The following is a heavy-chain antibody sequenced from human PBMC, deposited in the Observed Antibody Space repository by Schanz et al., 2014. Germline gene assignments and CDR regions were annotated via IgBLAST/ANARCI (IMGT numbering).Heavy chain of an antibody. CDR3: ARVPEPGWFDP. D-gene: IGHD1-26*01. CDR2: IYYRGNT. CDR1: GGSISSYY. V-gene: IGHV4-31*03. J-gene: IGHJ5*02. Sequence: QVQLQESGPGLVEPSQTLSLTCTVSGGSISSYYWSWIRQHPGKGLEWIGFIYYRGNTYYNPSLKSRVSISLDPSKTQFFLNLNSLTAADTAVYYCARVPEPGWFDPWGQGTLVTVSS.